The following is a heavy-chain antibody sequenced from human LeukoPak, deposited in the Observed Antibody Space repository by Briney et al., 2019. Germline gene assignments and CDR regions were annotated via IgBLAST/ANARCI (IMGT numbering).Heavy chain of an antibody. D-gene: IGHD6-19*01. J-gene: IGHJ6*02. V-gene: IGHV6-1*01. CDR1: GDSVSSNSAA. CDR3: ARVGYSSVWTPFAMDV. CDR2: TDYRSKWYN. Sequence: SQTLSLTCAISGDSVSSNSAAWNWIRQSPSRGLEWLGRTDYRSKWYNDYAVSVKSRITINPDTSKNQFSLQLNSVTPEDTAVYYCARVGYSSVWTPFAMDVWGQGTTVTVSS.